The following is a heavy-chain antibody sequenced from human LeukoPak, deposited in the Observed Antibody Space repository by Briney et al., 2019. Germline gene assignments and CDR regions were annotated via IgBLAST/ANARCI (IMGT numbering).Heavy chain of an antibody. CDR2: KYYSGSA. V-gene: IGHV4-31*03. CDR3: ATPYCGGISCLDVFNM. J-gene: IGHJ3*02. Sequence: SETLSLTCNVSGVSVSDGRYYWTWIRQHPGKGLEWIGYKYYSGSAKYNPSLKSRLTISIDTSKNQFSLQLSSVTAADTATYYCATPYCGGISCLDVFNMWGQGTRVTVSS. CDR1: GVSVSDGRYY. D-gene: IGHD2-21*01.